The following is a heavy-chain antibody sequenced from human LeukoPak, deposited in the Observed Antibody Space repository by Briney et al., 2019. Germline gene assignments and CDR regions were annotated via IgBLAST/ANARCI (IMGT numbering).Heavy chain of an antibody. V-gene: IGHV5-51*01. CDR3: ARLQDCSGGSCYSKAWFDP. CDR2: IYPGDSDT. CDR1: GYSFTTFW. D-gene: IGHD2-15*01. Sequence: GESLKIPCKAPGYSFTTFWIGWVRQMPGKGLEWMGIIYPGDSDTRYSPSCQGQVTISADKSISTAYLQWSSLKASDTAMYYCARLQDCSGGSCYSKAWFDPWGQGTLVTVSS. J-gene: IGHJ5*02.